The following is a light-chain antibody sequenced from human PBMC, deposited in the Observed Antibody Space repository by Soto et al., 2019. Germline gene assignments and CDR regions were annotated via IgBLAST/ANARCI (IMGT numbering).Light chain of an antibody. V-gene: IGLV8-61*01. Sequence: QAVVTQEPSFSVSPGGTVTLTFGFRSGSVSTSYYPRWYQQTPGQAPRTLIYSTNTRSSGVPDRFSGSILGNKAALTITGAQADDESDYYCVLYMGSGISVFGGGTKLTVL. CDR1: SGSVSTSYY. J-gene: IGLJ2*01. CDR3: VLYMGSGISV. CDR2: STN.